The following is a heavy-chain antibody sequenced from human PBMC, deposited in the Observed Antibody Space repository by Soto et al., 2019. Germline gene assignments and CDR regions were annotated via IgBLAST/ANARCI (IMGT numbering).Heavy chain of an antibody. J-gene: IGHJ6*03. CDR2: VYFSGNT. Sequence: SETLSLTCTVSGDSISSSSYYWGWVRQPPGKGLEWIGSVYFSGNTYYNPSLKSRVTISVDTSKNQFSLKLTSETAADTAVYYCARHYLFCSATSCPGLAYMDVWGKGTTVTVSS. CDR3: ARHYLFCSATSCPGLAYMDV. D-gene: IGHD2-15*01. CDR1: GDSISSSSYY. V-gene: IGHV4-39*01.